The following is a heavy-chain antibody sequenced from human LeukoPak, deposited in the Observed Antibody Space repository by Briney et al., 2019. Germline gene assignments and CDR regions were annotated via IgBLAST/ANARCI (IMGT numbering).Heavy chain of an antibody. CDR1: GFTFSSYG. CDR2: ISYDGSNK. CDR3: AKDLPSFCYYGSSDHGGPLDY. D-gene: IGHD3-22*01. Sequence: GGSLGLSCAASGFTFSSYGMHWVRQAPGKGLEWVAVISYDGSNKYYADSVKGRFIISRDNSKNTLYLQMNSLRTEDTAVYYCAKDLPSFCYYGSSDHGGPLDYWGQGTLVTVSS. V-gene: IGHV3-30*18. J-gene: IGHJ4*02.